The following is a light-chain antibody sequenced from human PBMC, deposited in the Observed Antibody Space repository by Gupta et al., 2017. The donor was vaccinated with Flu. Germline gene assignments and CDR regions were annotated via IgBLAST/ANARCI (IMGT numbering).Light chain of an antibody. CDR2: GAS. CDR1: QSVRSSY. V-gene: IGKV3-20*01. J-gene: IGKJ1*01. CDR3: HQEGSSPET. Sequence: GTLSLSPGERATLSCRASQSVRSSYLAWYQQKPGQAPRLLIYGASSRATGIPDRFSGSGSGTDFTLTISRLEPEDFAVYYCHQEGSSPETFGQGTKVEIK.